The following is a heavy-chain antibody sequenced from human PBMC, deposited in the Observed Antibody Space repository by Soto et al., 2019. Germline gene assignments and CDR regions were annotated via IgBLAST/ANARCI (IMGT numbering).Heavy chain of an antibody. V-gene: IGHV1-8*01. CDR3: ARRFEYTFADYMDV. Sequence: ASVKVSCKASGYTFTSYDINWVRQATGQGLEWMGWMNPNSGNTGYAQKFQGRVTMTRNTSISTAYMELSSLRSEDTAVYYCARRFEYTFADYMDVWGKGTTVTVSS. CDR1: GYTFTSYD. CDR2: MNPNSGNT. D-gene: IGHD6-6*01. J-gene: IGHJ6*03.